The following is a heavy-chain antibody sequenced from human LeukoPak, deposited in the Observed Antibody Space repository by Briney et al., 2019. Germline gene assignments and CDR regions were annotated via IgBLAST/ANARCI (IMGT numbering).Heavy chain of an antibody. V-gene: IGHV3-74*01. D-gene: IGHD4-17*01. CDR2: INADGTIA. Sequence: PGGSLRLSCAASGFSFSGYWMHWVRQAPGKGLVWVSRINADGTIATYADSVEGRFTISRDNAKNTLYPQMNSLRAEDTAVYYCARELVSYGDYGYWGQGTLVTVSS. CDR3: ARELVSYGDYGY. J-gene: IGHJ4*02. CDR1: GFSFSGYW.